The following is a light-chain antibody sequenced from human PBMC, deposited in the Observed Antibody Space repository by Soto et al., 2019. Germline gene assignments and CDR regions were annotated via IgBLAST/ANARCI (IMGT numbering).Light chain of an antibody. Sequence: EIVLTQSPGTLSLSPEERATLSCRASQSVSSSYFAWYQQRFGQAPRLLIYGASSRATGIPDRFSGSGSGTDFTLTISRLEPEDFAVYYCQQYGSSSWTFGQGTKWIS. V-gene: IGKV3-20*01. J-gene: IGKJ1*01. CDR3: QQYGSSSWT. CDR2: GAS. CDR1: QSVSSSY.